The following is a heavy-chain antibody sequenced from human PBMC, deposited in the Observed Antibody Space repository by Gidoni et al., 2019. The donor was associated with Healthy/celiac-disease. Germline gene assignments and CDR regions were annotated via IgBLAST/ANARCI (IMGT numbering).Heavy chain of an antibody. V-gene: IGHV3-33*01. Sequence: QVQLVESGGGVVQPGRSLRLSCAASGFTSSSYGMHWVRQAPGKGLEWVAVIWYDGSNKYYADSVKGRFTISRDNSKNTLYLQMNSLRAEDTAVYYCARDRGTVVTPLYYFDYWGQGTLVTVSS. CDR3: ARDRGTVVTPLYYFDY. CDR2: IWYDGSNK. J-gene: IGHJ4*02. D-gene: IGHD2-15*01. CDR1: GFTSSSYG.